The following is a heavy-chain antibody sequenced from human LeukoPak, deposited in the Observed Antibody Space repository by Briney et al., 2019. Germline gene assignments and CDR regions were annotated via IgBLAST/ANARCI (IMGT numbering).Heavy chain of an antibody. CDR2: IYHSGST. D-gene: IGHD3-10*01. J-gene: IGHJ6*02. Sequence: PSETLSLTCTVSGGSISSGGYYWSWIRQPPGKGLEWIGYIYHSGSTYYNPSLKSRVTISVDRSKNQFSLKLSSVTAADTAVYYCARELKGYYGPRDGSGYYGMDVWGQGTTVTVSS. CDR3: ARELKGYYGPRDGSGYYGMDV. V-gene: IGHV4-30-2*01. CDR1: GGSISSGGYY.